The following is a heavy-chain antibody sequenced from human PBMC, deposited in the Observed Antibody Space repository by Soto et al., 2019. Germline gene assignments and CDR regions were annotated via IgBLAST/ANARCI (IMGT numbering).Heavy chain of an antibody. Sequence: PGGSLRLSCAASGFTFISYGMHWVLQAPGKGLEWVAVIWYDGSNKYYADSVKGRFTISRDNSKNTLYLQMNSLRAEDTAVYYCARDYDSSGYYETLYFDYWGQGTLVTVSS. D-gene: IGHD3-22*01. J-gene: IGHJ4*02. CDR2: IWYDGSNK. CDR1: GFTFISYG. CDR3: ARDYDSSGYYETLYFDY. V-gene: IGHV3-33*01.